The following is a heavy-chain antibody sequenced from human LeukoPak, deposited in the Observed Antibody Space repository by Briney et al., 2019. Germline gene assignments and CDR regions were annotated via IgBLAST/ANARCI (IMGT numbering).Heavy chain of an antibody. V-gene: IGHV1-69*02. D-gene: IGHD2-2*01. CDR3: ASPIVVVPAANDYYGMDV. J-gene: IGHJ6*02. CDR2: IIPILGIA. CDR1: GGTFSSYT. Sequence: SVKVSCKASGGTFSSYTISWVRQAPGQGPEWMGRIIPILGIANYTQKFQGRVTITADKSTSTAYMELSSLRSEDTAVYYCASPIVVVPAANDYYGMDVWGQGTTVTVSS.